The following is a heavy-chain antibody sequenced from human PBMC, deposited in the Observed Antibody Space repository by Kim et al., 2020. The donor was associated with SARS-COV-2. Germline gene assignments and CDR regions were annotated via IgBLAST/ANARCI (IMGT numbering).Heavy chain of an antibody. V-gene: IGHV4-59*13. Sequence: SETLSLTCTVSGGSISSYYWSWIRQPPGKGLEWIWYIYYSGSTNYNPSLKSRVTISVDTAKNQFSLKLSSVTAADTAVYYCARGRYGDYPSGLVYYGMYVCGQGTTVTVS. CDR1: GGSISSYY. J-gene: IGHJ6*02. D-gene: IGHD4-17*01. CDR2: IYYSGST. CDR3: ARGRYGDYPSGLVYYGMYV.